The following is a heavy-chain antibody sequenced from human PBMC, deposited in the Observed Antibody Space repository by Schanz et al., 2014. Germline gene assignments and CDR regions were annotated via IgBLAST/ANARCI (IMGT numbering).Heavy chain of an antibody. CDR3: ARSAGRDFWSGYYTRFDY. Sequence: QVQLVQSGAEVKKPGASVKVSCKASGYTFTSYGINWVRQATGQGLEWMGWISAYNGNTKYPQKLQGRVTMTTDTSTSTAYMELRSLRSDDTAVYYCARSAGRDFWSGYYTRFDYWGQGTLVTVSS. CDR2: ISAYNGNT. J-gene: IGHJ4*02. CDR1: GYTFTSYG. V-gene: IGHV1-18*01. D-gene: IGHD3-3*01.